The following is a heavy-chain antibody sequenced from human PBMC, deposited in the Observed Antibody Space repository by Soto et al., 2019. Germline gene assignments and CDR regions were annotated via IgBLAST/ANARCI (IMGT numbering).Heavy chain of an antibody. Sequence: GGSLRLSCAASGFTFSTYAMSWVRQAPGKGLEWVSIISGSGGNTYYADSVKGRFTISRDNYKNTLYLQMNSLRAEDTAVYYCAKDGGGSGSSRYFDYWGQGVLVTVSS. CDR1: GFTFSTYA. V-gene: IGHV3-23*01. J-gene: IGHJ4*02. CDR2: ISGSGGNT. CDR3: AKDGGGSGSSRYFDY. D-gene: IGHD3-10*01.